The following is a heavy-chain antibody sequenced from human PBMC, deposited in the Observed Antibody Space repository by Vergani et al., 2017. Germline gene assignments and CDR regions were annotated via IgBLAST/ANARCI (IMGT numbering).Heavy chain of an antibody. V-gene: IGHV3-11*04. CDR1: VFKFSDHY. Sequence: EESGGGSVKPGGSLRLSCAASVFKFSDHYMSWIRQAPGKGLEWVSHISPGASTVSYTDSVTGRFTVSRDNDNNSLTLDMTTLRVEDTAVYYCAKNPGISTTRHYYAMDVWGQGTTVTVSS. D-gene: IGHD1-1*01. CDR3: AKNPGISTTRHYYAMDV. J-gene: IGHJ6*02. CDR2: ISPGASTV.